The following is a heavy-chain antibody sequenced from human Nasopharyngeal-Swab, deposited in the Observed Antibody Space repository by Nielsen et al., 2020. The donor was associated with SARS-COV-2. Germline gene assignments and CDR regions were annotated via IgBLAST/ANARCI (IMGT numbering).Heavy chain of an antibody. CDR1: VYTFTSYG. CDR3: ASTPGIAAAGSLDY. Sequence: ASVKVSCKASVYTFTSYGISWVRQAPGQGLEWMGWISAYNGNTNYAQKLQGRVTMTTDTSTSTAYMELRSLRSDDTAVYYCASTPGIAAAGSLDYWGQGTLVTVSS. CDR2: ISAYNGNT. D-gene: IGHD6-13*01. V-gene: IGHV1-18*01. J-gene: IGHJ4*02.